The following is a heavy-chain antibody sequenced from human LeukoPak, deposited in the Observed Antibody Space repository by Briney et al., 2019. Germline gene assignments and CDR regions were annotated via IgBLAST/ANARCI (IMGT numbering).Heavy chain of an antibody. V-gene: IGHV1-3*01. CDR2: INAGNGNT. CDR1: GYTFTSYA. D-gene: IGHD6-13*01. Sequence: ASVKVSCKASGYTFTSYAMHWVRQAPGQRLEWMGWINAGNGNTKYSQKFQGRVTITRVTSASTAYMELSSLRSEDTAVYYCARVGQQRDNWFDPWGQGTLVTVPS. CDR3: ARVGQQRDNWFDP. J-gene: IGHJ5*02.